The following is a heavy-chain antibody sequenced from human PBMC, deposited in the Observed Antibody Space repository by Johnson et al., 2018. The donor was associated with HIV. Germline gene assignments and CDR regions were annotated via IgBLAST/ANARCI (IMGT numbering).Heavy chain of an antibody. V-gene: IGHV3-23*04. CDR1: GFTFSSYA. J-gene: IGHJ3*02. CDR3: AKGGWAAAGTLEAFDI. Sequence: VQLVESGGGVVRPGGSLRLSCAASGFTFSSYAMSWVRQAPGKGLEWVSAISGSGGSTYYADSVKGRFTISRDNSKNTLYLQMNSLRAEDTAVYYCAKGGWAAAGTLEAFDIWGQGTMVTVSS. CDR2: ISGSGGST. D-gene: IGHD6-13*01.